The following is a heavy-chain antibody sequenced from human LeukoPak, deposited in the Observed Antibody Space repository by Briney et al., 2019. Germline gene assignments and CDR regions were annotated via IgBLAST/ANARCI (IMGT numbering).Heavy chain of an antibody. CDR3: AVGVGANYFDY. V-gene: IGHV3-74*01. CDR1: GFTFSSYW. D-gene: IGHD1-26*01. Sequence: GGSLRLSCAASGFTFSSYWMYWVRQAPGKGLVWVSRINSDESSTSYADSVKGRFTISRDNAKNTLYLQMNSLRAEDTAVYYCAVGVGANYFDYWGQGTLVTVSS. CDR2: INSDESST. J-gene: IGHJ4*02.